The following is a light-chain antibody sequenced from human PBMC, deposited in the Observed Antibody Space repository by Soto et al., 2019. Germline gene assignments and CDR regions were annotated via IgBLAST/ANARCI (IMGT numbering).Light chain of an antibody. CDR3: TSFTSSISVV. CDR2: EVS. J-gene: IGLJ2*01. Sequence: QSALTQPVSVSGSPGQSITLSCTGTSSDVGAYNYVSWYQQHPGKAPKLMLYEVSNRPSGVSNRFSGSKSGNTASLTIFGLQAEDEADYYCTSFTSSISVVFGGGTKLTVL. CDR1: SSDVGAYNY. V-gene: IGLV2-14*01.